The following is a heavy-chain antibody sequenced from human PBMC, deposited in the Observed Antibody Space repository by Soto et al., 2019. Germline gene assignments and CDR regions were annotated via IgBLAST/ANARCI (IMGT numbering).Heavy chain of an antibody. CDR2: IYSGTNT. V-gene: IGHV3-53*01. Sequence: PGGSLRLSCAASGISISSSYMSWVRQAPGKGLEWVSLIYSGTNTYYEASVKGRFTISRDNSKNTLYLQMNRLRAEDTAVYYCARASDLPHAYFGMDVWGQGTTVTVSS. J-gene: IGHJ6*02. CDR3: ARASDLPHAYFGMDV. D-gene: IGHD3-3*01. CDR1: GISISSSY.